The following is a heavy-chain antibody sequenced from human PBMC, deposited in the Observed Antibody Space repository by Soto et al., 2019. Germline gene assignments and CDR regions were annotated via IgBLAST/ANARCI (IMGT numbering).Heavy chain of an antibody. V-gene: IGHV1-69*01. D-gene: IGHD6-13*01. CDR2: IIPIFGTA. Sequence: QVQLVQSGAEVKKPGSSVKVSCKASGGTFSSYAISWVRQAPGQGLEWMGGIIPIFGTANYAQKFQGRVTITADESTSPAYMELSSLRSEDTAVYYCARGGIAAAGGYYSYGMDVWGQGTTVTVSS. CDR3: ARGGIAAAGGYYSYGMDV. J-gene: IGHJ6*02. CDR1: GGTFSSYA.